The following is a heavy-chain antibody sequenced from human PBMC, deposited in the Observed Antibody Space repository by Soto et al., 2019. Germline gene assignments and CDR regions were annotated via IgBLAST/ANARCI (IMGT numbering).Heavy chain of an antibody. J-gene: IGHJ1*01. D-gene: IGHD3-22*01. CDR2: INHRGSS. V-gene: IGHV4-39*01. CDR3: ASPRDYDSNGIDYFEH. CDR1: VDHIRISIHY. Sequence: PSQTLSLPCTLCVDHIRISIHYWEWIRQPPGKGLESIGSINHRGSSYNNPSLKSRVTIPVDTSRNQFSLKLASVTAADTAVYYCASPRDYDSNGIDYFEHWGQGTLVTVSS.